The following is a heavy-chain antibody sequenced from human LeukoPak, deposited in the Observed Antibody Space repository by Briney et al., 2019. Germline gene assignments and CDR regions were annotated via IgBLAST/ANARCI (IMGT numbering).Heavy chain of an antibody. D-gene: IGHD6-13*01. CDR2: ISYDGSNR. CDR1: GFTFSSYA. V-gene: IGHV3-30*01. Sequence: GGSLRLSCAASGFTFSSYAMHWVRQAPGKGLEWVAVISYDGSNRYYADSVKGRFTISRDNSKNTLYLQMNSLRAEDTAVYYCARSFGSSSWGEDGGLGKFDYWGQGTLVTVSS. J-gene: IGHJ4*02. CDR3: ARSFGSSSWGEDGGLGKFDY.